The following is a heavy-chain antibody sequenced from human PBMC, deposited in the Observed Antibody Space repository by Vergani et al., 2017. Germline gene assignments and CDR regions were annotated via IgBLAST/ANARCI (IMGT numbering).Heavy chain of an antibody. Sequence: QVQLQESGPGLVKPSETLSLTCTVSGGSISSYYWSWIRQPPGKGLEWIGYIYYSGSTNYNPSLKSRVTISVDTSKNQFSLKLSSVTAADTAVYYCARSKQQQVGGRDVWGQGP. V-gene: IGHV4-59*01. CDR1: GGSISSYY. D-gene: IGHD6-13*01. CDR3: ARSKQQQVGGRDV. J-gene: IGHJ6*02. CDR2: IYYSGST.